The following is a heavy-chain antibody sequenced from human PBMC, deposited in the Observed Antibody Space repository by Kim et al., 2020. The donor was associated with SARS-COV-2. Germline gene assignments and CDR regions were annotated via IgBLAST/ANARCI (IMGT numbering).Heavy chain of an antibody. CDR3: AKVVVMDGYNYFYYYGMDA. Sequence: GGSLRLSCVASGFTFDTYAMSWVRQAPGKGLEWVSVISGNGVNKFYADSVRGRFTISRDNSKDTLYLQMNSLRDEDTALYYCAKVVVMDGYNYFYYYGMDAWGQGTTVTVSS. J-gene: IGHJ6*02. CDR2: ISGNGVNK. D-gene: IGHD3-22*01. CDR1: GFTFDTYA. V-gene: IGHV3-23*01.